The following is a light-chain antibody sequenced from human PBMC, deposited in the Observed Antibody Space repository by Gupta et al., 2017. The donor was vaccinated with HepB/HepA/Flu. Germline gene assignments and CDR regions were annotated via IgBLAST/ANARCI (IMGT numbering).Light chain of an antibody. V-gene: IGKV1-39*01. CDR2: AAS. J-gene: IGKJ2*01. CDR3: QQSYNVPHT. Sequence: DIQVTQFPSSLSASVGDRVTITCRASQDVANSLNWYQQKPGKAPNLLIYAASTLQSGVPSRFSGSTSGTDFTLTISNLQPEDFATYFCQQSYNVPHTFGRGTNLDIK. CDR1: QDVANS.